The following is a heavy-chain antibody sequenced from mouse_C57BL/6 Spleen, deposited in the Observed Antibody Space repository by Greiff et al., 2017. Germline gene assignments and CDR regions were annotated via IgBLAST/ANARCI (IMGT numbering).Heavy chain of an antibody. CDR2: IDPSDSET. D-gene: IGHD1-1*01. V-gene: IGHV1-52*01. Sequence: QVHVKQPGAELVRPGSSVKLSCKASGYTFTSYWMHWVKQRPIQGLEWIGNIDPSDSETHYNQKFKDKATLTVDKSSSTAYMQLSSLTSEDSAVYYCAREVDDEDYYAMDYWGQGTSVTVSS. CDR3: AREVDDEDYYAMDY. CDR1: GYTFTSYW. J-gene: IGHJ4*01.